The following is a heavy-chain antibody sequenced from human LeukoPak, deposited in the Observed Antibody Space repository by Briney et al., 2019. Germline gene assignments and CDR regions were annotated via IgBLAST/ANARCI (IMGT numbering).Heavy chain of an antibody. Sequence: GGSLRLSCAASGFNFGSYSMTWVRQAPGKGLEWVSVISADSATTFYADSVKGRFTISRDNSKNTLYLQMNSLRAEDTAVYYCAKDRVPAAGDDAFDIWGQGTMVTVSS. D-gene: IGHD2-2*01. J-gene: IGHJ3*02. CDR1: GFNFGSYS. CDR3: AKDRVPAAGDDAFDI. CDR2: ISADSATT. V-gene: IGHV3-23*01.